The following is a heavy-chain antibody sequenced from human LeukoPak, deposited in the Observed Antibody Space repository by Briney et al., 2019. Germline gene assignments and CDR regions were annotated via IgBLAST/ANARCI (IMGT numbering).Heavy chain of an antibody. V-gene: IGHV1-18*01. J-gene: IGHJ6*02. CDR2: ISAYNGNT. Sequence: AASVKVSCKASGYTFTSYGISWVRQAPGQGLEWMGWISAYNGNTNYAQKPQGRVTMTTDTSTSTAYMELRSLRSDDTAVYYCARDRGHAIAARGDYYYYGMDVWGQGTTVTVSS. CDR1: GYTFTSYG. CDR3: ARDRGHAIAARGDYYYYGMDV. D-gene: IGHD6-6*01.